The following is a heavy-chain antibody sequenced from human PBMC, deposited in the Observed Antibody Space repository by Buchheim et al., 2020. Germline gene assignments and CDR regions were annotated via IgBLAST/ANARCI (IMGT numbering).Heavy chain of an antibody. CDR2: FSDSGGST. D-gene: IGHD4-17*01. CDR3: AKGPYGDNARLSRYFDF. CDR1: GFTFTNYA. Sequence: EVQLLESGGGSVQPGGSLRLSCAASGFTFTNYAMSWVRQAPGRGLEWVSGFSDSGGSTYYADSVKGRFTISRENSKNMLYLQMNSLEAEDTAIYYCAKGPYGDNARLSRYFDFWGQGTL. V-gene: IGHV3-23*01. J-gene: IGHJ4*02.